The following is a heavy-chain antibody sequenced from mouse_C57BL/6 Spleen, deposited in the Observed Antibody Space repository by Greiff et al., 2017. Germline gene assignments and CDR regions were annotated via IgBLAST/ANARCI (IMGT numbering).Heavy chain of an antibody. Sequence: QVQLQQPGAELVKPGASVKLSCKASGYTFTSYWMHWVKQRPGQGLEGIGMIHPNSGSTNYNEKFKSKATLTVDKSSSTAYMQLSSLTSEDSAVYYCARGWLPHYAMDYWGQGTSVTVSS. D-gene: IGHD2-3*01. V-gene: IGHV1-64*01. CDR3: ARGWLPHYAMDY. J-gene: IGHJ4*01. CDR2: IHPNSGST. CDR1: GYTFTSYW.